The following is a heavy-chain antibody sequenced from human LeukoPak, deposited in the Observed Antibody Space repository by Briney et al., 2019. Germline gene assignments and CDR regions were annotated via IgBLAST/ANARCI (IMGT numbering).Heavy chain of an antibody. CDR2: ISAYNGNT. CDR1: GYSFTDYH. Sequence: ASVKVSCKASGYSFTDYHIHWVRQAPGQGLEWMGWISAYNGNTNYAQKLQGRVTMTTDTSTSTAYMELRSLRSDDTAVYYCARDAATYYYYYYMDVWGKGTTVTVSS. CDR3: ARDAATYYYYYYMDV. V-gene: IGHV1-18*04. J-gene: IGHJ6*03. D-gene: IGHD6-25*01.